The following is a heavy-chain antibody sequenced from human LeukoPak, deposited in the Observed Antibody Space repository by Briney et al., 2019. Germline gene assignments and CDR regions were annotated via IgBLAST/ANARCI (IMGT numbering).Heavy chain of an antibody. J-gene: IGHJ3*02. CDR2: IRYDGSNK. D-gene: IGHD3-10*01. Sequence: LSGGSLRLSCAASGFTFSSYGMHWVRQAPGKGLEWVAFIRYDGSNKYYADSVKGRFTISRDNSKNTLYLQMNSLRAEDTAVYYCAKGTPYYGSGSDAFDIWGQGTMVTVSS. CDR1: GFTFSSYG. CDR3: AKGTPYYGSGSDAFDI. V-gene: IGHV3-30*02.